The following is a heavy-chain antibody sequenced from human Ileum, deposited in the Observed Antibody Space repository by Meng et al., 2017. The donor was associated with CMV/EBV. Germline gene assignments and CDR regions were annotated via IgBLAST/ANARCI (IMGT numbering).Heavy chain of an antibody. J-gene: IGHJ4*02. V-gene: IGHV7-4-1*02. CDR2: INTSAANP. Sequence: KTSGYSLITFGRNWVREAAGQRLEWMGWINTSAANPTYTQNFTGRFVVSLDSSVSTAYLQINSLRAEDTAVYYCTRGGEVHSAKFDYWGQGTLVTVSS. D-gene: IGHD3-10*01. CDR1: GYSLITFG. CDR3: TRGGEVHSAKFDY.